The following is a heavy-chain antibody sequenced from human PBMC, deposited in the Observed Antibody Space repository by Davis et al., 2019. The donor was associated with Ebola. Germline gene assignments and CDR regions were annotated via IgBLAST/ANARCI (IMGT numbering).Heavy chain of an antibody. V-gene: IGHV3-15*07. CDR3: AKAGLRYFDWTPLGG. J-gene: IGHJ4*02. CDR2: IKSKTDGGTT. CDR1: GFTFSNAW. Sequence: GESLKISCAASGFTFSNAWMNWVRQAPGKGLEWVGRIKSKTDGGTTDYAAPVKGRFTISRDDSKNTLYLQMNSLKTEDTAVYYCAKAGLRYFDWTPLGGWGQGTLVTVSS. D-gene: IGHD3-9*01.